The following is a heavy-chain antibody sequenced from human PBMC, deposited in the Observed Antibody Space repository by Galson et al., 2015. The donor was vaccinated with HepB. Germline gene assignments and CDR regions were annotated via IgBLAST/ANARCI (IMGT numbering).Heavy chain of an antibody. V-gene: IGHV3-23*01. D-gene: IGHD4-17*01. CDR3: AKGTQRRLTTMTSHNYFDY. CDR1: GFDFSTHA. Sequence: SLRLSCAASGFDFSTHAMSWVRQAPGKGLEWVSTITGGGRTNYAESVTGRFTISRDNSEYTVYLQMSRLRPEDTAVYYCAKGTQRRLTTMTSHNYFDYWGQGTLVAVSS. CDR2: ITGGGRT. J-gene: IGHJ4*02.